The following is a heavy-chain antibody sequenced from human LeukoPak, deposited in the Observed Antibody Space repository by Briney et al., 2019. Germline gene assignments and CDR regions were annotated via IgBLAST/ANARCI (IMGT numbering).Heavy chain of an antibody. D-gene: IGHD5-18*01. CDR3: ARDWGLSYGTD. CDR1: GFTFSSYW. Sequence: GGSLRLTCAASGFTFSSYWMSWVRQAPGKGLEWVANIKQDGSESYYVDSMKGRFTISRDNAKNSLYLQLNSLRAEDTAVYFCARDWGLSYGTDWGQGTLVTVSS. CDR2: IKQDGSES. J-gene: IGHJ4*02. V-gene: IGHV3-7*01.